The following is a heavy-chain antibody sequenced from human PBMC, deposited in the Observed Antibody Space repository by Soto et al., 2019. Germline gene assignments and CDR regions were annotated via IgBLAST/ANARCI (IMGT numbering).Heavy chain of an antibody. J-gene: IGHJ6*02. D-gene: IGHD6-13*01. CDR3: ARGLRSSGYAMDV. Sequence: GGSLRLSCAASGFTFSSYEMNWVRQAPGKGLEWVSYIISSGSTIYQADSVKGRFTIYRDDAKSSLSLQMNSLRAEDTAVYYCARGLRSSGYAMDVWGQGTTVTVSS. CDR2: IISSGSTI. CDR1: GFTFSSYE. V-gene: IGHV3-48*03.